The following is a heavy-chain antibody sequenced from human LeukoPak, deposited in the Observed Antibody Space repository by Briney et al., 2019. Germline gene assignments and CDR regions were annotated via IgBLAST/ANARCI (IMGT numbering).Heavy chain of an antibody. CDR2: IYYSGST. Sequence: SETLSLTCTVSGGSISSSSYYWGWIRQPPGKGLEWIGSIYYSGSTYYNPSLKNRVTISVDTSKNQFSLKLSSVTAADTAVYYCARRRLRYFDYWGQGTLVTVSS. CDR3: ARRRLRYFDY. D-gene: IGHD5-12*01. V-gene: IGHV4-39*01. CDR1: GGSISSSSYY. J-gene: IGHJ4*02.